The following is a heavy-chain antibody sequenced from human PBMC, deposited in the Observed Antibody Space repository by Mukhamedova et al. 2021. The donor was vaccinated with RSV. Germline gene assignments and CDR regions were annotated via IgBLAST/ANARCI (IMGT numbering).Heavy chain of an antibody. D-gene: IGHD6-19*01. CDR3: ANDRYSSGWYGSTY. V-gene: IGHV3-23*01. Sequence: GLEWVSAISGSGGSTYYADSVKGRFTISRDNSKNTLYLQMNSLRAEDTAVYYCANDRYSSGWYGSTYWGQGTLVTVSS. J-gene: IGHJ4*02. CDR2: ISGSGGST.